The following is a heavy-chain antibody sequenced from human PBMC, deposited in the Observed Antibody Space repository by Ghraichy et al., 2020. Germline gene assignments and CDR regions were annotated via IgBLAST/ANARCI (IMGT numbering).Heavy chain of an antibody. J-gene: IGHJ4*02. CDR2: ISSSSSYI. CDR1: GFTFSSYS. V-gene: IGHV3-21*01. CDR3: ARDAATLVGATIAPPLGDY. Sequence: GGSLRLSCAASGFTFSSYSMNWVRQAPGKGLEWVSSISSSSSYIYYADSVKGRFTISRDNAKNSLYLQMNSLRAEDTAVYYCARDAATLVGATIAPPLGDYWGQGTLVTVSS. D-gene: IGHD1-26*01.